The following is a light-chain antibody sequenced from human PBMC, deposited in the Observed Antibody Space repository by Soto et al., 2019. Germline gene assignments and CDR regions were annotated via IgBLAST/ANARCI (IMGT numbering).Light chain of an antibody. CDR1: SYNY. Sequence: QSVLTQPASVSGSPGQSITISCTGTSYNYVSWYQQYPGKAPKLMIYEVSNRPSGVSNRFSGSKSGNTASLTISGLQAEDEADYYCSSYTSSSTPVVFGGGTKVTVL. CDR2: EVS. CDR3: SSYTSSSTPVV. V-gene: IGLV2-14*01. J-gene: IGLJ2*01.